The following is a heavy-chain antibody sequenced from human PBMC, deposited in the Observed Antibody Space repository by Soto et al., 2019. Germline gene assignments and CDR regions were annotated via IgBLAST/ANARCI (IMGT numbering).Heavy chain of an antibody. V-gene: IGHV1-3*01. Sequence: QVQLVQSGAEVKKPGASVKVSCKASGYTFTSYAMHWVRQAPGQRLEWMGWINAGNGNTKYSQKFQGRVTITRDTSASPAYIELRILRSSDTAVYYCPREGYVLLWFYESNWFDPWGQGTLVTVSS. CDR1: GYTFTSYA. J-gene: IGHJ5*02. D-gene: IGHD3-10*01. CDR3: PREGYVLLWFYESNWFDP. CDR2: INAGNGNT.